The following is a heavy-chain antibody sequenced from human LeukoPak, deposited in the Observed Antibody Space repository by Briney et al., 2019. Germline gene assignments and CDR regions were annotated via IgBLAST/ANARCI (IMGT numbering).Heavy chain of an antibody. CDR1: GFTFNEYG. D-gene: IGHD6-19*01. CDR2: ISHDGSKT. V-gene: IGHV3-30*18. J-gene: IGHJ5*02. Sequence: GGSLRPSCAVSGFTFNEYGMHWVRQAPGKGLEWVAAISHDGSKTYSGDSVKGRFTISRDNSKNTLLLEMNSLRPEDTAMYYCAKDAGQWQNWNWFAPWGQGTLVIVSS. CDR3: AKDAGQWQNWNWFAP.